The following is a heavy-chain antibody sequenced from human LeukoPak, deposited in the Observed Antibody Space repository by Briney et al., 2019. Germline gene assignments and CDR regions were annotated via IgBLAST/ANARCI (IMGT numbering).Heavy chain of an antibody. CDR1: GGSFRTYY. J-gene: IGHJ4*02. Sequence: SETLSQTCTVCGGSFRTYYWRWIRQPPGQGLEWIGYIYYSGSTDYNPSLKSRVTMSLDTSKNQFSLKLSSVTAADTAVYYCARAVISFGAAVAKGFDCWGQGTLVTVSS. V-gene: IGHV4-59*01. CDR3: ARAVISFGAAVAKGFDC. D-gene: IGHD3-16*01. CDR2: IYYSGST.